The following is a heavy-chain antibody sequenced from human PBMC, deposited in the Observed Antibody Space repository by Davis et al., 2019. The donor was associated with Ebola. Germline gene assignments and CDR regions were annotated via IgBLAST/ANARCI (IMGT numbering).Heavy chain of an antibody. CDR2: VYPMLAVV. J-gene: IGHJ4*02. Sequence: AASVKVSCKASGGTFSSSTFNWVRQAPGQGLEWMGRVYPMLAVVDYAQKFQGRVTITADKSTSTAYMELSSLRSEDTAVYYCDISGTTIDYFHYWGQGTLVTVSS. CDR1: GGTFSSST. V-gene: IGHV1-69*02. CDR3: DISGTTIDYFHY. D-gene: IGHD1-7*01.